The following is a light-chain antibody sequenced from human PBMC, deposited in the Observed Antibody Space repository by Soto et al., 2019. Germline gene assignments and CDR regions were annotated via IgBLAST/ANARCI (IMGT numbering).Light chain of an antibody. J-gene: IGLJ2*01. V-gene: IGLV2-8*02. CDR1: GGDIGRYDF. CDR3: SAYAGGNIMI. CDR2: EVD. Sequence: QSVLTQPPSASRSPGQSVTISCSGSGGDIGRYDFVSWYQQYPGKVPKLLIYEVDKRPSGVPDRFSGSKSGDRASLTVSGLRPEDAAHYHCSAYAGGNIMIFGGGTK.